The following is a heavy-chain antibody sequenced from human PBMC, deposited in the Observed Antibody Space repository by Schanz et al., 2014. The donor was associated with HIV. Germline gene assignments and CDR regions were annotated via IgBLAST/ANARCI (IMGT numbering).Heavy chain of an antibody. CDR3: ARIPDYRNSGHADS. CDR1: GFTFSSYG. CDR2: ISYDGSNK. D-gene: IGHD4-4*01. J-gene: IGHJ4*02. V-gene: IGHV3-30*03. Sequence: HVQLVESGGGVVQPGRSLRLSCAASGFTFSSYGMHWVRQAPGKGLEWVAVISYDGSNKYYADSVKGRFTISRDNSKNTLYLQMNSLRADDTGLYYCARIPDYRNSGHADSWGQGTLVTVSS.